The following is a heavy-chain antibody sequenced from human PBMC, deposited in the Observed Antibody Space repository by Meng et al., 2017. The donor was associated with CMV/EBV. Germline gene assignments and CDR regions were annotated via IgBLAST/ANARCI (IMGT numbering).Heavy chain of an antibody. D-gene: IGHD3-3*01. CDR1: GFTFSSYA. Sequence: GESLKISCAASGFTFSSYAMSWVRQAPGKGLKSVSTIGGSGDNTYYADSVKGRFTISRDNSMNTLYLQMSSLRAEDTAVYYCAKGDHYDFWSGYYTKDVGFFDYWGQGTLVTVSS. CDR2: IGGSGDNT. V-gene: IGHV3-23*01. CDR3: AKGDHYDFWSGYYTKDVGFFDY. J-gene: IGHJ4*02.